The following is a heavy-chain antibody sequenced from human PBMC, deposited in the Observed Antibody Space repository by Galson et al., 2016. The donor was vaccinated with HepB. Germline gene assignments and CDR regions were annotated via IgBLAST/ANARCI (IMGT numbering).Heavy chain of an antibody. CDR1: GFSFSDYA. J-gene: IGHJ5*02. V-gene: IGHV3-30*04. D-gene: IGHD6-19*01. CDR2: ISYGYSI. Sequence: SLRLSCAASGFSFSDYAIHWVRQAPGKGPEWLSIISYGYSIYYAAAVKGRFTTSRDNSKNTVYLQMNSLRPEDTARYYCARDRGSSGWYNWFDPWGQGTLVTVSS. CDR3: ARDRGSSGWYNWFDP.